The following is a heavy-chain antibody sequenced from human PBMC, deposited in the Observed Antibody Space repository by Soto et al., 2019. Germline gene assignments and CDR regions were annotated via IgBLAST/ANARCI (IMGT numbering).Heavy chain of an antibody. J-gene: IGHJ6*02. Sequence: QVQLVQSGAEVKKPGSSVKVSCKASGGTFSSYTISWVRQAPGQGLEWMGRIIPILGIANYAQKFQGRVTITADKSTGTAYMELSSLRSEDTAVYYCAGGGHLYYYYGMDVWGQGTTVTVSS. D-gene: IGHD2-15*01. CDR1: GGTFSSYT. CDR3: AGGGHLYYYYGMDV. V-gene: IGHV1-69*02. CDR2: IIPILGIA.